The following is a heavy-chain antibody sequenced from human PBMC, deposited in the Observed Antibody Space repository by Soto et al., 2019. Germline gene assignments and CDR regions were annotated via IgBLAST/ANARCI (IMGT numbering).Heavy chain of an antibody. Sequence: ASVKVSCKASGGTFSSYAISWVRQAPGQGLEWMGGIIPIFGTANYAQKFQGRVTITADESTSTAYMELSSLRSEDTAVYYCAREDPPGQRAYYYGMDVWGQGATVTVSS. CDR3: AREDPPGQRAYYYGMDV. V-gene: IGHV1-69*13. CDR2: IIPIFGTA. CDR1: GGTFSSYA. J-gene: IGHJ6*02.